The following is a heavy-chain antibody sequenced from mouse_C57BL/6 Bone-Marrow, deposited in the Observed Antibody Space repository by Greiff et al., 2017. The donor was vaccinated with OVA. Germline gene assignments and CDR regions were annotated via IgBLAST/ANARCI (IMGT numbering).Heavy chain of an antibody. Sequence: EVKLVESGGGLVQPGASLRLSCAASGFTFTDYYMSWVRQPPGKAPEWLALIRNKANGYTTEYTASVQGRFTISRDNSHNSLNLQMTTLRAEDSATYYCVKAVDGDWYDNDYWGQGTTLTVSS. CDR1: GFTFTDYY. V-gene: IGHV7-4*01. D-gene: IGHD2-14*01. CDR3: VKAVDGDWYDNDY. J-gene: IGHJ2*01. CDR2: IRNKANGYTT.